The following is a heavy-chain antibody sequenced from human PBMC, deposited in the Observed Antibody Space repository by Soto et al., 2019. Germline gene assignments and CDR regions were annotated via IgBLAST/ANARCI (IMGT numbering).Heavy chain of an antibody. CDR1: GYTFTSFD. D-gene: IGHD1-1*01. CDR2: MNPNSGNT. J-gene: IGHJ4*02. V-gene: IGHV1-8*01. CDR3: ARGRWTQTTADYYLDY. Sequence: ASVKVSCKASGYTFTSFDINWVRQASGQGLEWMGWMNPNSGNTIYAQKFQGRVTMTRNTSINTAYMELSSLRSEDTALYFCARGRWTQTTADYYLDYWGQGTQVTVSS.